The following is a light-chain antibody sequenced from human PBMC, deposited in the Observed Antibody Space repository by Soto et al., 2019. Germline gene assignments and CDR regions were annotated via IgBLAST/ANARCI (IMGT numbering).Light chain of an antibody. V-gene: IGKV1-8*01. CDR1: QGISSY. CDR3: QQYYSYPRT. Sequence: AIRMTQSPSSFSASTGDRVTITCRASQGISSYLAWYQQKPGKAPKLLIYAASTLQSGVPSRFCGSGSGTHFTQTISCLQSEDFGTYYCQQYYSYPRTFCQGTKVEIK. J-gene: IGKJ1*01. CDR2: AAS.